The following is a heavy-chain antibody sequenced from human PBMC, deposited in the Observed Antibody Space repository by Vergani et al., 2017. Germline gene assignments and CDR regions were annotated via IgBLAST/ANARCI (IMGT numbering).Heavy chain of an antibody. D-gene: IGHD1-26*01. CDR1: GDSISSGNYY. Sequence: QMQLQESGPGLLKPSQTLSLTCSVAGDSISSGNYYWNWIRQPAGKGLEWMGRIYSSGSTSYNPSIKSRITMSLDTSKNQFSLSLSSVTAADTAVYYCARGTFLHAFDNWGQGTVVTVSS. V-gene: IGHV4-61*02. CDR3: ARGTFLHAFDN. J-gene: IGHJ3*02. CDR2: IYSSGST.